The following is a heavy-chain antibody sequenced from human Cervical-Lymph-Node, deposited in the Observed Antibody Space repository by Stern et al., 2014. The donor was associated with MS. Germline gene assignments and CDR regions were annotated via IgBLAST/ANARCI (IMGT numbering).Heavy chain of an antibody. CDR2: IFPGDSDT. CDR3: VRGEPFDY. D-gene: IGHD1-14*01. CDR1: GYTFKNYW. J-gene: IGHJ4*02. Sequence: EVQLEESGAAVKKPGESLKISCKGSGYTFKNYWIGWVRQRPGKGLEWMGIIFPGDSDTIYSPSFQGQVTISVDKSINTAYLQWSRLEASDTAMYFCVRGEPFDYWGQGTLITVSS. V-gene: IGHV5-51*01.